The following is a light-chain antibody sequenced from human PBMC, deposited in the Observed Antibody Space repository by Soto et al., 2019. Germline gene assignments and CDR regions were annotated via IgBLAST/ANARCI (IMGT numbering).Light chain of an antibody. V-gene: IGLV2-14*01. CDR1: SSDVGGHDY. CDR2: AVS. J-gene: IGLJ2*01. CDR3: SSYTTSNSLVV. Sequence: QSALTQPASVSGSPGQSITISCTGTSSDVGGHDYVSWYQEHPGKAPKLMIFAVSNRPSGVSNRFSGSKSGNTASLTISGLQAEDEADYYCSSYTTSNSLVVFGGGTKLTVL.